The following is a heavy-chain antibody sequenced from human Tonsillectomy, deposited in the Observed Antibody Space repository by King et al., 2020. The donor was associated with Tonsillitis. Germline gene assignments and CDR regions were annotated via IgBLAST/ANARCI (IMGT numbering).Heavy chain of an antibody. CDR3: AREPTFIIVVVAAIDY. D-gene: IGHD2-15*01. V-gene: IGHV3-30*04. J-gene: IGHJ4*02. CDR2: ISYDGTNK. CDR1: GFDFNNYA. Sequence: QLVQSGGGVVQPGRSLRLSCAVSGFDFNNYAMHWVRQAPGKGLEWVAVISYDGTNKYYADSVKGRFTISRDNSKNTLYLQMNSLRAEDTAVYYCAREPTFIIVVVAAIDYWGQGTLVTVSS.